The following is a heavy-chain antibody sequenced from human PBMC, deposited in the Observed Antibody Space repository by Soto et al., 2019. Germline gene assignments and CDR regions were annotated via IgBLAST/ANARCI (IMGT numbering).Heavy chain of an antibody. CDR2: INDSGTT. CDR1: GGSFSGYY. CDR3: ARGQAYDGSGYLRY. J-gene: IGHJ4*02. D-gene: IGHD3-22*01. Sequence: ETLSLTCAVSGGSFSGYYWSWIRQPPGKGLEWIGEINDSGTTNYNPSLTGRVTVSVDTSKNRFSLKLSSVTAADTAVYFCARGQAYDGSGYLRYWGQGPFVTVSS. V-gene: IGHV4-34*01.